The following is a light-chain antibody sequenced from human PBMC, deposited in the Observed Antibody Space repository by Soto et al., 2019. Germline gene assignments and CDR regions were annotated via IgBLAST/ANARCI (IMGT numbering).Light chain of an antibody. Sequence: QSVLTQPASVSGSPGQSITISCTGTSSDVGGYDYVSWYQQHPGKAPKLMIYEVSNRPSGVSNRFSGSKSGNTASLTISGLQAEDEGDYYCCSYARGSTYVFGTGTRSPS. CDR2: EVS. CDR1: SSDVGGYDY. V-gene: IGLV2-14*01. CDR3: CSYARGSTYV. J-gene: IGLJ1*01.